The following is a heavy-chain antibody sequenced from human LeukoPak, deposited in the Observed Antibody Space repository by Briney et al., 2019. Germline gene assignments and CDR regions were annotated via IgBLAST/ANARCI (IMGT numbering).Heavy chain of an antibody. V-gene: IGHV4-59*01. D-gene: IGHD6-19*01. CDR2: IDYDGST. CDR3: ASRLYTSGWGMDV. Sequence: PSPTLSLTYTVSAPSISKYYSTWIRQPPGNWLEWLGYIDYDGSTNSSPSLKSRVTISADTSKNQFSLRLSSVTAADTAVYYCASRLYTSGWGMDVWGKGTTVTVSS. J-gene: IGHJ6*03. CDR1: APSISKYY.